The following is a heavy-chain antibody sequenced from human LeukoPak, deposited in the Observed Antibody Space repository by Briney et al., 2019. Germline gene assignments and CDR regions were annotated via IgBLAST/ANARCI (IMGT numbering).Heavy chain of an antibody. Sequence: ASVKVSCKASGYTFTTYNINWVRQAPGQGLEWMGWINSNSGGTNYAQMFQGRVTMTRDTSISTAYTELSRLRSDDTAVYYCARAYCSGGSCYFPFDYWGQGTLVTVSS. CDR1: GYTFTTYN. J-gene: IGHJ4*02. V-gene: IGHV1-2*02. CDR2: INSNSGGT. CDR3: ARAYCSGGSCYFPFDY. D-gene: IGHD2-15*01.